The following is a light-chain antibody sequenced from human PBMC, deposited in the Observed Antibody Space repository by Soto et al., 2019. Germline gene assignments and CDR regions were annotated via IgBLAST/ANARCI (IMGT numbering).Light chain of an antibody. CDR2: KAS. Sequence: DIQMTQSPSTLSASVGDSVTITCRASQISSSWLAWYQHQPGKAPNLLIYKASSLESGVPSRFSGSGSGTDFPLTISSLQPDDCATYYCQQYSCYSWTFGQGTKVEIK. CDR1: QISSSW. J-gene: IGKJ1*01. CDR3: QQYSCYSWT. V-gene: IGKV1-5*03.